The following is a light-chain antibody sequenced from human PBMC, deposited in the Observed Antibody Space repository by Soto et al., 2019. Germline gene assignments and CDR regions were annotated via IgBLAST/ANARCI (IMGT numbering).Light chain of an antibody. CDR3: ATWDDSLNGYV. CDR2: GNN. CDR1: SSNIGAHYD. Sequence: VLTQPPSVSGAPGQRVTISCTGSSSNIGAHYDVHWYQQLPGTAPKLLIYGNNQRPSGVPDRFSGSKSGTSASLAISGLQSEDEADYYCATWDDSLNGYVFGTGTKVTVL. V-gene: IGLV1-40*01. J-gene: IGLJ1*01.